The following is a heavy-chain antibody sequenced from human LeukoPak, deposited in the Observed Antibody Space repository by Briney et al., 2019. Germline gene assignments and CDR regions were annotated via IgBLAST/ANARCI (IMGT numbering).Heavy chain of an antibody. CDR2: IYYSGST. D-gene: IGHD3-9*01. CDR1: GGSISSYY. J-gene: IGHJ3*02. V-gene: IGHV4-59*01. Sequence: PSETLSLTCTVSGGSISSYYWSWIRQPPGKGLEWIGYIYYSGSTNYNPSLKSRVTISVDTSKNQFSLKLSSVTAADTAVYYCARDFFGILTGDDAFDIWGQGTMVTVSS. CDR3: ARDFFGILTGDDAFDI.